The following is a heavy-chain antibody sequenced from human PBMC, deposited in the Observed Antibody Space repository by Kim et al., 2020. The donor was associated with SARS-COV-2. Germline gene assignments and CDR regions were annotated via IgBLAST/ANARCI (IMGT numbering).Heavy chain of an antibody. CDR3: ARHPGWGYGRRYCSGGSCRGDWYFDL. Sequence: GESLKISCKGSGYSFTSYWIGWVRQMPGKGLEWMGIIYPGDSVTRYSPSFQGQVTISADKSISTAYLQWSSLKASDTAMYYCARHPGWGYGRRYCSGGSCRGDWYFDLWGRGTLVTVSS. CDR1: GYSFTSYW. V-gene: IGHV5-51*01. J-gene: IGHJ2*01. D-gene: IGHD2-15*01. CDR2: IYPGDSVT.